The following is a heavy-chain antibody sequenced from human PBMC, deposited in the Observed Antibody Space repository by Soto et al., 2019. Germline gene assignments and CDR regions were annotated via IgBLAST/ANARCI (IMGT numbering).Heavy chain of an antibody. CDR1: GFTFSSYG. CDR2: ISYDGSNK. J-gene: IGHJ5*02. CDR3: AKDMSPDIVATKWGNWFDP. V-gene: IGHV3-30*18. Sequence: GGSLRLSCAASGFTFSSYGMHWVRQAPGKGLEWVAVISYDGSNKYYADSVKGRFTISRDNSKNTLYLQMNSLRAEDTAVYYCAKDMSPDIVATKWGNWFDPWGQGTLVTVSS. D-gene: IGHD5-12*01.